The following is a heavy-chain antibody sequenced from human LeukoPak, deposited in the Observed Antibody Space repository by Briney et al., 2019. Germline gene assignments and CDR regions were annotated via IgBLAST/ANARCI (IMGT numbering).Heavy chain of an antibody. Sequence: PGGSLRLSCAASGFTFSSYGMHWVRQAPGKGLEWVAFIRYDGSNKYYADSVKGRFTISRDNSKNTLYLQMNSLRAEDTAVYYCAKEVYYGSGSPMYWGQGTLVTVSS. V-gene: IGHV3-30*02. CDR2: IRYDGSNK. CDR3: AKEVYYGSGSPMY. CDR1: GFTFSSYG. J-gene: IGHJ4*02. D-gene: IGHD3-10*01.